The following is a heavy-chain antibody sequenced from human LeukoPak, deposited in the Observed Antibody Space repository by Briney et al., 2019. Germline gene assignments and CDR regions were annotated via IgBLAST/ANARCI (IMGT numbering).Heavy chain of an antibody. Sequence: PSETLSLTCTVSGGSLSSYYWSWIRQPPGKGLEWIGYIYYSGSTNYNPSLKSRVTISVDTSKNQFSPKLSSVTAADTAVYYCARLGYCSGGSCYRKYYYYGMDVWGQGTTVTVSS. CDR1: GGSLSSYY. CDR3: ARLGYCSGGSCYRKYYYYGMDV. V-gene: IGHV4-59*01. D-gene: IGHD2-15*01. CDR2: IYYSGST. J-gene: IGHJ6*02.